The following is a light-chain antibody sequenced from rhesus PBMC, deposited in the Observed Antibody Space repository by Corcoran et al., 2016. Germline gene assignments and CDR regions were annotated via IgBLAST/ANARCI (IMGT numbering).Light chain of an antibody. J-gene: IGKJ4*01. Sequence: DIQMTQSPSSLSASVGDRVTITCRASQDISNFLAWYQQKPGKVPKTLISYSTYLESEVPSRFSGSGSGTEFTLTVSSLQPEDFATYYCQQFDSAPLTFGGGTKVDLK. CDR1: QDISNF. CDR2: YST. CDR3: QQFDSAPLT. V-gene: IGKV1-37*01.